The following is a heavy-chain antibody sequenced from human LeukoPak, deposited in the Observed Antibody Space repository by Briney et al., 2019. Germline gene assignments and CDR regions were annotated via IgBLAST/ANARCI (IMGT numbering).Heavy chain of an antibody. Sequence: GGSLRLSCAASGFTFSNYAMNWVRHAQGKGLEWLAYISSSSSTIYYADSVKDRFTISRDDAKNSLYLQMSTLRVEDTAIYYCARDRQSHGWSNWFDPWGQGTRVTVSS. V-gene: IGHV3-48*04. J-gene: IGHJ5*02. CDR1: GFTFSNYA. D-gene: IGHD2-15*01. CDR3: ARDRQSHGWSNWFDP. CDR2: ISSSSSTI.